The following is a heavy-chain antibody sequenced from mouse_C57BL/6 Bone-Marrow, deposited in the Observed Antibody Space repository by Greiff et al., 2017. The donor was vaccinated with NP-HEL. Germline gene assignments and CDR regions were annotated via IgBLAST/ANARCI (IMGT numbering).Heavy chain of an antibody. V-gene: IGHV1-80*01. CDR1: GYAFSSYW. J-gene: IGHJ4*01. CDR3: ARGDYGSSRFGYAMDY. D-gene: IGHD1-1*01. Sequence: VQLQQSGAELVKPGASVKISCKASGYAFSSYWMNWVKERPGKGLEWIGQIYPGDGDTKYNGKFKGKATLTADTSSSTAYMQVSSLTSEDSAVYFWARGDYGSSRFGYAMDYWGQGTSVTVSS. CDR2: IYPGDGDT.